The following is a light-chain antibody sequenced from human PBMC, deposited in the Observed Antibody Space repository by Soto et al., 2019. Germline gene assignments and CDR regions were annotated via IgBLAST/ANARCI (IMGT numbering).Light chain of an antibody. Sequence: ETVMTQSPATLSVSPGARATLSCRASQTISTNLAWYQHKPGQPPSLLIYGAATRATGVPARFSGSWSGTLFTLTIASLQSEDFAVYYCQQYNTWTWTFGQGTKVDIK. CDR2: GAA. J-gene: IGKJ1*01. CDR1: QTISTN. V-gene: IGKV3-15*01. CDR3: QQYNTWTWT.